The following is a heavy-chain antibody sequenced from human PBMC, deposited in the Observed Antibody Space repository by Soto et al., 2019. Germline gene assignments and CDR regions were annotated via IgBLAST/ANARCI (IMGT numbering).Heavy chain of an antibody. CDR1: GFTFSSYA. J-gene: IGHJ4*02. Sequence: EVQLLESGGGLVQPGGSLRLSCAASGFTFSSYAMSWVRQAPGKGLAWVSAISGSGGSTYYADSVKGRFTISRDNSKNTLYMQMNSLRADDTAGYYCAKDVGDAAGRPFDFWGQGTLVTVSS. D-gene: IGHD6-13*01. CDR2: ISGSGGST. CDR3: AKDVGDAAGRPFDF. V-gene: IGHV3-23*01.